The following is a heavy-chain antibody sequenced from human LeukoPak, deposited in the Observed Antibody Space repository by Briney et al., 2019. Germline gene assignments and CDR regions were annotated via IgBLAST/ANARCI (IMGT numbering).Heavy chain of an antibody. D-gene: IGHD6-19*01. CDR2: IYYSGNT. J-gene: IGHJ4*02. Sequence: PSETLSLTCTVSGGSISSSSYYWGWIRQPPGKGLEWIGSIYYSGNTYHNPSLKSRVTISVDTSKNQFSLKLSSVTAADTALYYCARQPGAYSSGWYMDYWGQGTLVTVSS. V-gene: IGHV4-39*01. CDR1: GGSISSSSYY. CDR3: ARQPGAYSSGWYMDY.